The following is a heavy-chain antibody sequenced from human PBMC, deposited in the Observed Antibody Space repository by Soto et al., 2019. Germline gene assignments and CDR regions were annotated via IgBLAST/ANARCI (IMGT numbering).Heavy chain of an antibody. D-gene: IGHD5-12*01. V-gene: IGHV4-59*01. CDR3: ASYSDRRLRGYSGYDLGGDDAFDI. J-gene: IGHJ3*02. Sequence: SETLSLTCTVSGGSISSYYWSWIRQPPGKGLEWIGYIYYSGSTNYNPSLKSRVTISVDTSKNQFSLKLSSVTAADTAVYYCASYSDRRLRGYSGYDLGGDDAFDIWGQGTMVTVSS. CDR1: GGSISSYY. CDR2: IYYSGST.